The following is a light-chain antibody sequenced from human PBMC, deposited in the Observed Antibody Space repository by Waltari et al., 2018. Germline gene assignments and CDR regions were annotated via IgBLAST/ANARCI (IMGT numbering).Light chain of an antibody. CDR2: EGS. V-gene: IGLV2-23*03. Sequence: QSALTQPSSVSGSPGQSNTISCTGTSSDVGSYNLVSWYQQHPGKAPKLMIYEGSTRPSGVSNRFSGSKSGNTASLTISGLQAEDEADYYCCSYAGSSTFVFGTGTKVTVL. J-gene: IGLJ1*01. CDR1: SSDVGSYNL. CDR3: CSYAGSSTFV.